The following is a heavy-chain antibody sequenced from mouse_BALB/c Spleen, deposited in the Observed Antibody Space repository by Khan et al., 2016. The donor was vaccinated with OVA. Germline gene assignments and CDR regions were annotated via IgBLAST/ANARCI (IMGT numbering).Heavy chain of an antibody. Sequence: EVQLQESGPSLVKHSQTLSLTCSVTGDSITSGYWNWIRKFPGNKLEYMGYISYSGSTYYNPSLKSRISITRDTSKNQYYLQLNSVTTEDTATYYGARYDYDYDGAFAYWGQGTLVTVSA. D-gene: IGHD2-4*01. CDR3: ARYDYDYDGAFAY. J-gene: IGHJ3*01. CDR2: ISYSGST. CDR1: GDSITSGY. V-gene: IGHV3-8*02.